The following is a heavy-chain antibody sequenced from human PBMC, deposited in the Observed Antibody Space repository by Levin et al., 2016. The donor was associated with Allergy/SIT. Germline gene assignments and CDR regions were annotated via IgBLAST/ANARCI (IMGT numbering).Heavy chain of an antibody. V-gene: IGHV3-30*03. CDR1: EFTFNNYG. Sequence: GGSLRLSCATSEFTFNNYGIHWVRQAPGKGLEWVALISHDGRNKFFVDSVKGRFTIFRDNSKNTVHLQMNSVRSEDTAVYYCVREDYDFLMDVWGQGTTVTVSS. CDR3: VREDYDFLMDV. CDR2: ISHDGRNK. D-gene: IGHD3-3*01. J-gene: IGHJ6*02.